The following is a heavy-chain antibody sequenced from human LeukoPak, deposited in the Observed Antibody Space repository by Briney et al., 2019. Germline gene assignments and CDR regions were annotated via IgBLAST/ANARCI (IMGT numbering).Heavy chain of an antibody. CDR2: ISGYNGDT. Sequence: ASVKVSWKASGYVFNLFGFSGVRQAPGQGLEWMGWISGYNGDTKYAQKIQGRVTLTTDSSASTAYMELRTLRSDDTAIYYCARDRDLIGVTTTRLDYWGQGTLVTVSS. J-gene: IGHJ4*02. CDR1: GYVFNLFG. V-gene: IGHV1-18*04. CDR3: ARDRDLIGVTTTRLDY. D-gene: IGHD6-19*01.